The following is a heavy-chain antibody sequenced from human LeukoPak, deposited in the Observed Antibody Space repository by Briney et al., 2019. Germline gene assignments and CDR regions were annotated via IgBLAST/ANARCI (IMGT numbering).Heavy chain of an antibody. J-gene: IGHJ4*02. V-gene: IGHV3-30*03. CDR3: ARERDGSWAY. CDR1: GFTFSSYG. CDR2: ISYDGSNK. Sequence: GGSLRLSCAASGFTFSSYGMHWVRQAPGKGLEWVAVISYDGSNKYYADSVKGRFTISRDNSKNTLYLQMNSLRAEDTAVYYCARERDGSWAYWGQGTLVTVSS. D-gene: IGHD5-24*01.